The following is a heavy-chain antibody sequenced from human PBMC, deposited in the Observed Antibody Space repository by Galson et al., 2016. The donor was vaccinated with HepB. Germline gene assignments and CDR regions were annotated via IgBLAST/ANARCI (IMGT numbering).Heavy chain of an antibody. CDR2: IKQDGTER. V-gene: IGHV3-7*03. D-gene: IGHD4-17*01. CDR3: TRGATVTTS. CDR1: GFTFRDSY. Sequence: SLRLSCAASGFTFRDSYMTWVRQAPGKGLEWVANIKQDGTERNYVGSVKGRFTISRDNAKSSLYLQMNILRVEDTAIYYCTRGATVTTSWGQGTLVTVSS. J-gene: IGHJ5*02.